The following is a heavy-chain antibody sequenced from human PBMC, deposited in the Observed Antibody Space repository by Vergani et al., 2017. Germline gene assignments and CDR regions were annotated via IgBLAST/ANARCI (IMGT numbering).Heavy chain of an antibody. V-gene: IGHV4-61*02. Sequence: QVQLQESGPGLVKPSQTLSLTCTVSGGSISSGSYYWSWIRQPAGKGLEWIRRIYTSGSTTYNPSLKSRVTMSVDTSKNQFSLKLSSVTAADTAVYYCARDSTGYCSSTSCYSYYYYYMDVWGKGTTVTVSS. CDR3: ARDSTGYCSSTSCYSYYYYYMDV. CDR2: IYTSGST. J-gene: IGHJ6*03. CDR1: GGSISSGSYY. D-gene: IGHD2-2*02.